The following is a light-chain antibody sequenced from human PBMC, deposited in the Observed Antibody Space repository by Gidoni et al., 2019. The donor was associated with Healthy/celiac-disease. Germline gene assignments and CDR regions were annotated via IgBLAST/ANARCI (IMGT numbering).Light chain of an antibody. CDR2: GAS. CDR1: QSVSSN. J-gene: IGKJ1*01. Sequence: ELVLTQSPATLSVSPGERATLSCRASQSVSSNLAWYQQKPGQAPRLRIYGASTRATGIPARFSGSGSGTEFTLTISSLQSEDCAVYYCQQYNNWPRTFGQGTKVEIK. V-gene: IGKV3-15*01. CDR3: QQYNNWPRT.